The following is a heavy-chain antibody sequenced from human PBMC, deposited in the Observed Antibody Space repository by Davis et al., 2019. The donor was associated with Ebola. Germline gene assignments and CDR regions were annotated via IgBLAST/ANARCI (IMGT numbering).Heavy chain of an antibody. D-gene: IGHD2-2*01. CDR1: GFTFSSYS. V-gene: IGHV3-48*01. Sequence: GESLKISCAASGFTFSSYSMNWVRQAPGKGLEWVSYISSSSSTIYYADSVKGRFTISRDDSKNTAYLQMNSLKTEDTAVYYCSSPDCSSTSCSDYWGQGTLVTVSS. CDR3: SSPDCSSTSCSDY. CDR2: ISSSSSTI. J-gene: IGHJ4*02.